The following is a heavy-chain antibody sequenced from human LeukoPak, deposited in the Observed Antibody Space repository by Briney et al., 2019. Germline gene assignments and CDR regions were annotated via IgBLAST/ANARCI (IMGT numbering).Heavy chain of an antibody. Sequence: ASVTVSCKASGYTFTSYYMHWVRQAPGQGLEWMGIINPSGGSTSYAQKFQGRVTMTRDTSTSTVYMELSSLRSEDTAVYYCARSIVGATGGDYWGQGTLVTVSS. CDR3: ARSIVGATGGDY. CDR2: INPSGGST. V-gene: IGHV1-46*01. CDR1: GYTFTSYY. D-gene: IGHD1-26*01. J-gene: IGHJ4*02.